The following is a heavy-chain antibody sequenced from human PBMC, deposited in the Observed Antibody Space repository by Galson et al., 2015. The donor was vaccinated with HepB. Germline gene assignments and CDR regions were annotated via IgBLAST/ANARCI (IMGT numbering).Heavy chain of an antibody. J-gene: IGHJ4*02. CDR1: GFTFSDYY. V-gene: IGHV3-11*06. CDR2: ISSSSGFT. D-gene: IGHD5-24*01. CDR3: GRNGYPDY. Sequence: SLRLSCAASGFTFSDYYMSWIRQAPGKGLEWVSYISSSSGFTNYADSVKGRFTISRDNAKNSLYLQMNNLRAEDTAVYYCGRNGYPDYWGQGTLVTVSS.